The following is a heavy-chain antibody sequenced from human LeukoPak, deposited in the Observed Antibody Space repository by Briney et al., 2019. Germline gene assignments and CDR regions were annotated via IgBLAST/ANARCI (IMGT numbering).Heavy chain of an antibody. J-gene: IGHJ4*02. Sequence: PSETLSLTCTVTNFSISNTYYWGWIRQSPGKGLEWIGNIYHSGTTYYNPSLKSRVTISVDTSKNQFSLKLSSVTAADTAVYYCARVEGIAVAEAYYWGQGTLVTVSS. CDR3: ARVEGIAVAEAYY. D-gene: IGHD6-19*01. CDR1: NFSISNTYY. CDR2: IYHSGTT. V-gene: IGHV4-38-2*02.